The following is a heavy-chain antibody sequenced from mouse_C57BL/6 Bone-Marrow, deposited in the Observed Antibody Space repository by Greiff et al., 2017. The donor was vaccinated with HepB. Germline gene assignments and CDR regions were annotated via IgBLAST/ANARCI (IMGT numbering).Heavy chain of an antibody. V-gene: IGHV1-61*01. CDR3: ARSMTTVVAGDYFDY. D-gene: IGHD1-1*01. CDR1: GYTFTSYW. CDR2: IYPSDSET. J-gene: IGHJ2*01. Sequence: QVQLQQPGAELVRPGSSVKLSCKASGYTFTSYWMDWVKQRPGQGLEWIGNIYPSDSETNYNQKFKDKATVTVDKSSSTAYMQLSSLTSEDSAVYYWARSMTTVVAGDYFDYWGQGTTLTVSA.